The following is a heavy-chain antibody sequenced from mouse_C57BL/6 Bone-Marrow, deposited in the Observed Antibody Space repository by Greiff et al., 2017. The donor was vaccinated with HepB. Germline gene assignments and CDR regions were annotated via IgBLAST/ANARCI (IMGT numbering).Heavy chain of an antibody. Sequence: QVHVKQSGAELARPGASVKLSCKASGYTFTSYGISWVKQRTGPGLEWIGEIYPRSGNTYYNEKFKGKATLTADKSSSTAYMELRSLTSEDSAVYFCARWDYDYHVDYWGQGTTLTVSS. CDR2: IYPRSGNT. CDR1: GYTFTSYG. V-gene: IGHV1-81*01. J-gene: IGHJ2*01. D-gene: IGHD2-4*01. CDR3: ARWDYDYHVDY.